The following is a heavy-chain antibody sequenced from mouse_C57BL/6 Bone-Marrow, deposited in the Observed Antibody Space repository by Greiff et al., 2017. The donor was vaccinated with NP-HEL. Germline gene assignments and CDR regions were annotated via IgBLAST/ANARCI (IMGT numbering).Heavy chain of an antibody. V-gene: IGHV5-6*01. CDR1: GFTFSSYG. J-gene: IGHJ4*01. D-gene: IGHD2-2*01. CDR3: ARMVTTGRNAMDY. CDR2: ISSGGSYT. Sequence: EVQLVESGGDLVKPGGSLKLSCAASGFTFSSYGMSWVRQTPDKRLEWVATISSGGSYTYYPDSVKGRVTISRDNAKNTLYLQMSSLKSEDTAMYYCARMVTTGRNAMDYWGQGTSVTVSS.